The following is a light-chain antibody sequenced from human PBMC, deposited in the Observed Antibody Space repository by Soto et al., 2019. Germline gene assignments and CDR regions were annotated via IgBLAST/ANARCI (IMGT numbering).Light chain of an antibody. Sequence: EIVLTQSPGTLSLSPGERATLSCRASQSVSSSYLAWYQQKPGQAPRLLIYDASSRATVIPDRFSGSGSGTDFTLTISRLEPEDSAVYYCQQYGSSQSFGQGTKVEIK. J-gene: IGKJ1*01. CDR3: QQYGSSQS. CDR1: QSVSSSY. CDR2: DAS. V-gene: IGKV3-20*01.